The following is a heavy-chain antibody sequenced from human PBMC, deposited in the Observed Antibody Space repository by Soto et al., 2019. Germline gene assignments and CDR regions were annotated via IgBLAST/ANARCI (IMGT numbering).Heavy chain of an antibody. CDR1: GGTVASSHW. J-gene: IGHJ5*02. CDR3: AREIVTAGGNNYFDP. V-gene: IGHV4-4*01. Sequence: LSLTCGVSGGTVASSHWLSWVRQSPGRGLEWIGNVYHTGDTNFNPSLQSRVTFSVDKSNNQFSLRLTSVTAADTAVYFCAREIVTAGGNNYFDPWGPGTLVTVSS. D-gene: IGHD2-21*02. CDR2: VYHTGDT.